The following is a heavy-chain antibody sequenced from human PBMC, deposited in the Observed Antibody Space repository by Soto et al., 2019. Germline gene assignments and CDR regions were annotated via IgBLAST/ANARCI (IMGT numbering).Heavy chain of an antibody. J-gene: IGHJ5*02. CDR2: IIPIFGTA. CDR1: GGTFSSYA. Sequence: QVQLVQSGAEVKKPGSSVKVSCKASGGTFSSYAISWVRQAPGQGLEWMGGIIPIFGTANYAQKFQGRVTITADESTSTAYMELSSLRSEDTAVYYCARGEDCSGGSCPFRFDPWGQGTLVTVSS. CDR3: ARGEDCSGGSCPFRFDP. D-gene: IGHD2-15*01. V-gene: IGHV1-69*01.